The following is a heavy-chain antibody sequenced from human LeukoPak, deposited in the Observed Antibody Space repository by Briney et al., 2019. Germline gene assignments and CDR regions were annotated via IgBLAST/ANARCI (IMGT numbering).Heavy chain of an antibody. CDR1: GGSISGYH. V-gene: IGHV4-59*01. J-gene: IGHJ6*03. CDR2: IYYSGGS. CDR3: ARVPRSYYYYYYMDV. Sequence: SETLSLTCNVSGGSISGYHWSWIRQPPGKGLEWLGYIYYSGGSNYNPSLKSRVTISADTSKNQFSLKLSSVTAADTAVYYCARVPRSYYYYYYMDVRGKGTTVTVSS.